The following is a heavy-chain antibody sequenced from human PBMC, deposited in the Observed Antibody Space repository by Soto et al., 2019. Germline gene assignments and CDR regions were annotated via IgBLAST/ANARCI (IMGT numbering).Heavy chain of an antibody. Sequence: GESLKISCKGSGYSFTSYWISWLRQMPGKGLEWMGRIDPSDSYTNYSPSFQGHVTISADKSISTAYLQWSSLKASDTAMYYCARGTVVVPAAIGGYYYYGMDVWGQGTTVTVSS. CDR2: IDPSDSYT. V-gene: IGHV5-10-1*01. CDR3: ARGTVVVPAAIGGYYYYGMDV. CDR1: GYSFTSYW. D-gene: IGHD2-2*02. J-gene: IGHJ6*02.